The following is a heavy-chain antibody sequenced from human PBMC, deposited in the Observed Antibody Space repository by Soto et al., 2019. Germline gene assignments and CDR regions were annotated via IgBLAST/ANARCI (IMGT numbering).Heavy chain of an antibody. D-gene: IGHD2-21*02. CDR2: ISYDGSNK. Sequence: GGSLRLSCAASGFTFSSYGMHWVRQAPGKGLEWVAVISYDGSNKYYADSVKGRFTISRDNSKNTLYLQMNSLRAEDTAVYYCAKDMVTWVSPGDYYGMDVWGQGTTVTVSS. J-gene: IGHJ6*02. CDR3: AKDMVTWVSPGDYYGMDV. V-gene: IGHV3-30*18. CDR1: GFTFSSYG.